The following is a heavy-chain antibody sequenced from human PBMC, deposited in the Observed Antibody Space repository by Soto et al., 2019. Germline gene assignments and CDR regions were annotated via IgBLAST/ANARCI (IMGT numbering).Heavy chain of an antibody. Sequence: QVQLQESGPGLVKPSETLSLTCTVSGGSISSYYWSWIRQPTGKGLEWIGYIYYSGRMKYTTYLTSRVTISLDTSNNQFSLKLSSVTAADTAVYYCARRYAPGFDYLGQGTLVTVSS. CDR2: IYYSGRM. CDR3: ARRYAPGFDY. J-gene: IGHJ4*02. V-gene: IGHV4-59*08. D-gene: IGHD5-12*01. CDR1: GGSISSYY.